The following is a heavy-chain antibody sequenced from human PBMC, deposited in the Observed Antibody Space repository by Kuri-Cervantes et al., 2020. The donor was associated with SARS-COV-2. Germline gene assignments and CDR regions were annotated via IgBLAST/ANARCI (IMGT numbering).Heavy chain of an antibody. CDR2: INPSGGST. Sequence: ASVKVSCKASGYTFTSYYMHWVRQAPGQGLEWMGIINPSGGSTSYAQKFQGRVTMTRDTSTSTVYMELSSLRSEDTAVYYCASGIGDFWSGYPPFNYYYYYGMDVWGQGTTVTVSS. CDR1: GYTFTSYY. D-gene: IGHD3-3*01. J-gene: IGHJ6*02. CDR3: ASGIGDFWSGYPPFNYYYYYGMDV. V-gene: IGHV1-46*01.